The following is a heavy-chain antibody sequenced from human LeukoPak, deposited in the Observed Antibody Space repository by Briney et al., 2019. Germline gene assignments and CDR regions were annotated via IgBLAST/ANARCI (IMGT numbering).Heavy chain of an antibody. D-gene: IGHD1-26*01. CDR2: ISGRGST. J-gene: IGHJ5*02. CDR1: GFTFSSYW. V-gene: IGHV3-23*01. Sequence: GGSLRLSCAASGFTFSSYWMSWVRQAPGKGLEWVSAISGRGSTNYADSVKGRFTISRDNSKNTLYLQMNSLRAEDTAVYYCAKGPYSGFSWGQGTLVTVSS. CDR3: AKGPYSGFS.